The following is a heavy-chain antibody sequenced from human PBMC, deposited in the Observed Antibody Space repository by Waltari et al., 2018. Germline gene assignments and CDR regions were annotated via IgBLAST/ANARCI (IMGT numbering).Heavy chain of an antibody. CDR2: ISGSGGST. J-gene: IGHJ4*02. Sequence: EVQLLESGGGLVQPGGSLRLSCAASGFTFSSYAMSWVRQAPGRGLGGVSAISGSGGSTYDAESVKGRFTISRDNAKNTLYLQMNSLRAEDTAVYYCAKDKYGDYVIDYWGQGTLVTVSS. V-gene: IGHV3-23*01. CDR3: AKDKYGDYVIDY. CDR1: GFTFSSYA. D-gene: IGHD4-17*01.